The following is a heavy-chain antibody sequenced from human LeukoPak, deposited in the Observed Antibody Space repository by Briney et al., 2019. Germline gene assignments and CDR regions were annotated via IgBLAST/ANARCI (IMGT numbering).Heavy chain of an antibody. CDR3: AKARYCSGGSCFPQLTPDY. V-gene: IGHV3-13*01. Sequence: GGSLRLSCAASGFTFSSYDMHWVRQVTGKPLEWVSAIGTADDTYYADSVKGRFTISRDNSKNTLYLQMNSLRAEDTAVYYCAKARYCSGGSCFPQLTPDYWGQGTLVTVSS. J-gene: IGHJ4*02. CDR2: IGTADDT. D-gene: IGHD2-15*01. CDR1: GFTFSSYD.